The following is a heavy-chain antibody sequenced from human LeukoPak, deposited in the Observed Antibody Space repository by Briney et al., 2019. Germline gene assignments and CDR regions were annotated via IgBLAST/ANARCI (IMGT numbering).Heavy chain of an antibody. Sequence: GGSLRLSCAASGFTVNRSYMNWVRQAPGKGLDWVSVIYSGGSTNHADSVKGRFTISRDNSKNMVYLQMNSLRAEDTAVYYCVRGGTSVTAPFWGQGTTVTVSS. CDR2: IYSGGST. V-gene: IGHV3-66*01. CDR3: VRGGTSVTAPF. CDR1: GFTVNRSY. D-gene: IGHD2-21*02. J-gene: IGHJ6*02.